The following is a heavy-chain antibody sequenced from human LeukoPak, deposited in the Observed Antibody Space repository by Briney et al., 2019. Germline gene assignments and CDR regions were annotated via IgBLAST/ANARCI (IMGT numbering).Heavy chain of an antibody. CDR1: GFTFSSYA. V-gene: IGHV3-23*01. Sequence: PGASLRLSCAASGFTFSSYAMSWVRQAPGKGLEWVSAISGSGGSTYYADSVKGRFTISRDNSKNTLYLQMNSLRAEDTAVYYCAKDRYYYDSSGYDGDFDYWGQGTLVTVSS. J-gene: IGHJ4*02. CDR3: AKDRYYYDSSGYDGDFDY. CDR2: ISGSGGST. D-gene: IGHD3-22*01.